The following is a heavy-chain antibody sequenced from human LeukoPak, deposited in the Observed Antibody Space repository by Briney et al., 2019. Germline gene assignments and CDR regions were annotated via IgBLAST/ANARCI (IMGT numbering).Heavy chain of an antibody. V-gene: IGHV3-9*01. CDR3: AKDPRGFDSSCYLDY. CDR1: GFTFDDYA. J-gene: IGHJ4*02. D-gene: IGHD3-22*01. Sequence: GRSLRLSCAASGFTFDDYAMLGVRQAPGKGLEGVSGIGWNSGSIGYADSVKGRFTISRDNAKNSLYLQMNSLRAEDTALYYCAKDPRGFDSSCYLDYWGQGTLVTVSS. CDR2: IGWNSGSI.